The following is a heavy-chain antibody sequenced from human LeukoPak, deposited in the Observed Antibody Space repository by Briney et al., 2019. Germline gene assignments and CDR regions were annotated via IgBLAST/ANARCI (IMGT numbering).Heavy chain of an antibody. J-gene: IGHJ4*02. CDR3: AKDADPRYCSGGSCYFDY. V-gene: IGHV3-23*01. Sequence: GGSLRLSCAASGFTFSSYAMNWVRQAPGKGLEWVSVISSSGGTTYYSDSVKGRFIISRDNSKNTLYPQMNSLRAEDTALYYCAKDADPRYCSGGSCYFDYWGQGTLVTVSS. CDR2: ISSSGGTT. D-gene: IGHD2-15*01. CDR1: GFTFSSYA.